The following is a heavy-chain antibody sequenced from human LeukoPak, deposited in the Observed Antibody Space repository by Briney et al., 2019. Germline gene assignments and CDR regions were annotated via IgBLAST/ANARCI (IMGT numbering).Heavy chain of an antibody. CDR1: GFTFSSYE. J-gene: IGHJ3*02. Sequence: GGSLRLSCAASGFTFSSYEMNWVRQAPGKGLEWVSYISSSGSTIYYADSVKGRFTISRDNAKNSLYPQMNSLRAEDTAVYYCARAGIVGAFDIWGQGTMVTVSS. D-gene: IGHD3-22*01. CDR2: ISSSGSTI. CDR3: ARAGIVGAFDI. V-gene: IGHV3-48*03.